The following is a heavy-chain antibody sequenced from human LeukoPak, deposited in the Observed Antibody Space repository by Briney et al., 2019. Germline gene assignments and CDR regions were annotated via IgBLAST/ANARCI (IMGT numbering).Heavy chain of an antibody. J-gene: IGHJ3*02. V-gene: IGHV1-69*06. Sequence: ASVNVSCKASGGTFSSYAISWVRQAPGQGLEWMGGIIPIFGTANYAQKFQGRVTITADKSTSTAYMELSSLRSEDTAVYYCAIVLRYFDWSGIDIWGQGTMVTVSS. CDR3: AIVLRYFDWSGIDI. CDR1: GGTFSSYA. D-gene: IGHD3-9*01. CDR2: IIPIFGTA.